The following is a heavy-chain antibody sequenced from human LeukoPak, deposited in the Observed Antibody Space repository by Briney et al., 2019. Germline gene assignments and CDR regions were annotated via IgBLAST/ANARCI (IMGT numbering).Heavy chain of an antibody. J-gene: IGHJ4*02. D-gene: IGHD3-16*01. CDR2: IYYSGST. CDR3: AKDFAGGAPDY. V-gene: IGHV4-59*01. Sequence: PSETLSLTCAVYGGSFSGYYWSWIRQPPGKGLEWIGYIYYSGSTNYNPSLKSRVTISVDTSKNQFSLKLSSVTAADTAVYYCAKDFAGGAPDYWGRGPLVTVSS. CDR1: GGSFSGYY.